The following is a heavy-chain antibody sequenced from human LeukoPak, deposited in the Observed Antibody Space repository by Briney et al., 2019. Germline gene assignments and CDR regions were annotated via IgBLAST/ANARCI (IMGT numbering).Heavy chain of an antibody. V-gene: IGHV4-39*01. CDR3: ARFVALYYYGMDV. CDR2: IYYSGST. D-gene: IGHD2-15*01. J-gene: IGHJ6*02. CDR1: GGSISSSSYY. Sequence: SSETLSLTCTASGGSISSSSYYWGWIRQPPGKGLEWIGSIYYSGSTYYNPSLKSRVTISVDTSKNQFSLKLSSVTAADTAVYYCARFVALYYYGMDVWGQGTTVTVSS.